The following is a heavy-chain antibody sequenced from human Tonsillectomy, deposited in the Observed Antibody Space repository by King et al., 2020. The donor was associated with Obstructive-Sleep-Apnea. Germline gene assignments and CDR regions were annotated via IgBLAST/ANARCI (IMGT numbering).Heavy chain of an antibody. CDR2: FDPEDGET. J-gene: IGHJ4*02. Sequence: VQLVQSGAEVRKPGASVKVSCKVSGYTLTDLSMHWVRQAPGKGLEWMGSFDPEDGETIYAQKFQGRVTMTEDTSTDTAYMGLSSLRSEDTAVYYCATSKPMIVVVMVYWGQRTLVTVSS. D-gene: IGHD3-22*01. CDR3: ATSKPMIVVVMVY. V-gene: IGHV1-24*01. CDR1: GYTLTDLS.